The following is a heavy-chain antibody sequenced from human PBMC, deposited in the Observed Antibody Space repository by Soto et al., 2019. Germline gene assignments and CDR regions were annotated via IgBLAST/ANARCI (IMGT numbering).Heavy chain of an antibody. D-gene: IGHD3-3*01. V-gene: IGHV1-2*02. Sequence: QVRLVQSGAEVKRPGASVKVSCKTYGYTFRDHYIQWVRQAPGQGLEWLGWIIPSSGGTAVAVKFQGRVTMTRDTSSSVVYMELSSLRSDDTAVYYCAKDRRVLETYDGMDVWGQGTPVAVS. CDR3: AKDRRVLETYDGMDV. CDR1: GYTFRDHY. J-gene: IGHJ6*02. CDR2: IIPSSGGT.